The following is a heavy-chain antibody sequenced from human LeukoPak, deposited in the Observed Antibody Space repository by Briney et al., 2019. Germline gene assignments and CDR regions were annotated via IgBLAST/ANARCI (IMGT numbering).Heavy chain of an antibody. CDR3: ARGGMNIVATDFDY. D-gene: IGHD5-12*01. CDR1: GGSISSSSYY. V-gene: IGHV4-39*07. J-gene: IGHJ4*02. Sequence: SETLSLTCTVSGGSISSSSYYWGCIRQPPGKGLEWIGSIYYSGSTYYNPSLKSRVTISVDTSKNQFSLKLSSVTAADTAVYYCARGGMNIVATDFDYWGQGTLVTVSS. CDR2: IYYSGST.